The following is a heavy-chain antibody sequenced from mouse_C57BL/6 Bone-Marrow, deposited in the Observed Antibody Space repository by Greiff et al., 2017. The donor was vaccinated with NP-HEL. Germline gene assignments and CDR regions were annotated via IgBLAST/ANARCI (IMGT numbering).Heavy chain of an antibody. CDR3: AREGGTYYFDY. Sequence: EVQLVESGGGLVKPGGSLKLSCAASGFTFSSYAMSWVRQTPEKRLEWVATISDGGSYTYYPDNVKGRFTFSRDNAKNNLYLQMSHLKSEDTAMYYCAREGGTYYFDYGGQGTTLTVSS. CDR2: ISDGGSYT. D-gene: IGHD4-1*01. J-gene: IGHJ2*01. CDR1: GFTFSSYA. V-gene: IGHV5-4*01.